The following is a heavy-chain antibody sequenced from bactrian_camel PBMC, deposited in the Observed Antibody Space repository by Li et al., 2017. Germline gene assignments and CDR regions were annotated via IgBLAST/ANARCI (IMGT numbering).Heavy chain of an antibody. CDR3: AAFRILGMAGRCSDFGY. CDR1: GYSVSRLC. D-gene: IGHD3*01. Sequence: HVQLVESGGGSVQAGGSLRLSCAASGYSVSRLCMGWFRQAPGKEREFVARISVVGTTDTADSVKGRFTISQDNAKNTLYLQMNSLKPEDTAMYYCAAFRILGMAGRCSDFGYWGQGTQVTVS. V-gene: IGHV3S53*01. J-gene: IGHJ6*01. CDR2: ISVVGTT.